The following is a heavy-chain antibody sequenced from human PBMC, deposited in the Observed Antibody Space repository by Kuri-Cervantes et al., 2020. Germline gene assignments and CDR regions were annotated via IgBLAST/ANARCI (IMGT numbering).Heavy chain of an antibody. CDR2: MNPNSGNT. Sequence: ASVKVSCKASGYTFTSYDINWVRQATGQGLEWMGWMNPNSGNTGYAQKFQGRVTMTRNTSISTAYMELSSLRSEDTAVYYCARAISTTSCCAIDYWGQGTLVTVSS. D-gene: IGHD2-2*01. J-gene: IGHJ4*02. CDR1: GYTFTSYD. CDR3: ARAISTTSCCAIDY. V-gene: IGHV1-8*01.